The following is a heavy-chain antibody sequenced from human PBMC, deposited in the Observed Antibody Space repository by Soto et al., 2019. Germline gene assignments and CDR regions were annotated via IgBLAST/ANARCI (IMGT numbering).Heavy chain of an antibody. CDR2: IIPIFGTA. V-gene: IGHV1-69*01. J-gene: IGHJ4*02. Sequence: QVQLVQSGAEVKKPGSSVKVSCKASGGTFSSYAISWVRQAPGQGLEWMGGIIPIFGTANYAQKFQGRVTITADESTSTAYRVMGSLRSEDTAVYYCARVSVAAAGSQHPLDYWGQGTLVTVSS. D-gene: IGHD6-13*01. CDR1: GGTFSSYA. CDR3: ARVSVAAAGSQHPLDY.